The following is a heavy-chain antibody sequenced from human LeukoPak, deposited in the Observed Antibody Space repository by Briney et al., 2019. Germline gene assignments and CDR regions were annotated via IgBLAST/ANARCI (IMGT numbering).Heavy chain of an antibody. Sequence: GASVKVSCKASGYTLTELSMHWVRQAPGKGLEWMGGFDPEDGETIYAQKFQGRVTMTEDTSTDTAYMELSSLRSEDTAVYYCATSYSGSYSPFDYWGQGTLVTVSS. J-gene: IGHJ4*02. CDR2: FDPEDGET. V-gene: IGHV1-24*01. CDR3: ATSYSGSYSPFDY. D-gene: IGHD1-26*01. CDR1: GYTLTELS.